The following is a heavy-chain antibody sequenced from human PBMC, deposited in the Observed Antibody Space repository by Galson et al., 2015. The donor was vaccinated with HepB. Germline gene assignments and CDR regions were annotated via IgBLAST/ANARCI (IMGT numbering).Heavy chain of an antibody. CDR3: ARDPGPYDFRSGYGNYFDR. D-gene: IGHD3-3*01. V-gene: IGHV3-48*02. CDR1: GFTLSNSS. J-gene: IGHJ4*02. Sequence: SLRLSCAASGFTLSNSSMNWVRPAPGKGLEWISYISGSSGSIYYADSVKGRFTISRDNAKNSLHLQMNGLRDEDTAVYYCARDPGPYDFRSGYGNYFDRWGQGTLVTVSS. CDR2: ISGSSGSI.